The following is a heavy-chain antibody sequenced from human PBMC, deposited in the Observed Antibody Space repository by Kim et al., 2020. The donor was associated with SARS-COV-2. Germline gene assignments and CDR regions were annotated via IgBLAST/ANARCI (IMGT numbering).Heavy chain of an antibody. CDR2: ISGSSNTI. CDR3: AKGGLRSGSDS. J-gene: IGHJ4*02. Sequence: GGSLRLSCAASGFIFSAYSMNWVRQAPGKGLEWVSYISGSSNTIYYADSVKGRFTISRDNAKNSLFLQTNSLTDEDTAVYYCAKGGLRSGSDSWGQGTLVTVTS. D-gene: IGHD5-12*01. CDR1: GFIFSAYS. V-gene: IGHV3-48*02.